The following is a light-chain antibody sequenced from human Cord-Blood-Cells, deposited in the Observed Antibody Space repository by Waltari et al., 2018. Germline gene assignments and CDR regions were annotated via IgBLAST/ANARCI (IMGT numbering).Light chain of an antibody. V-gene: IGLV3-21*04. Sequence: SYVLTQPPSVSVAPGKTARITCGGNKSGSQSAHGYQQKPGQAPVLVIYYDSDRPSGIPERCSGSNSGDTASLTISRVTAGEEADYYCQMWDRSSDHPVFGGGTKLTVL. CDR3: QMWDRSSDHPV. CDR2: YDS. CDR1: KSGSQS. J-gene: IGLJ3*02.